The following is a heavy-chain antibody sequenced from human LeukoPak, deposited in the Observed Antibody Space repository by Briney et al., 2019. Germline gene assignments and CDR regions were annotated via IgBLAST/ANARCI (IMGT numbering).Heavy chain of an antibody. J-gene: IGHJ4*02. CDR3: ARDLPQYYINTICFDGY. D-gene: IGHD3-16*01. CDR2: IKGDGSEE. Sequence: GGSLRLSCATSGFTFNSYWMTWVRQAPGKGPEWVANIKGDGSEEYYVDSVKGRFTISRDNAKNSLFLQMNSLRVEDTAVYYCARDLPQYYINTICFDGYWGQGTLVTVSS. CDR1: GFTFNSYW. V-gene: IGHV3-7*01.